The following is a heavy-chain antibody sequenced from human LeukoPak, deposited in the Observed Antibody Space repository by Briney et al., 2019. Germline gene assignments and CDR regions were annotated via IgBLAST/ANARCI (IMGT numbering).Heavy chain of an antibody. V-gene: IGHV4-34*01. CDR2: INHSGST. Sequence: SETLSLTCAVYGGSFSGYYWSWIRQPPGKGLEWIGEINHSGSTNYNPSLKSRVTISVDTSKNQFSLKLSSVTAADTAVYYCARGGGYSYGYRNWGQGTLVTVPS. CDR1: GGSFSGYY. CDR3: ARGGGYSYGYRN. D-gene: IGHD5-18*01. J-gene: IGHJ4*02.